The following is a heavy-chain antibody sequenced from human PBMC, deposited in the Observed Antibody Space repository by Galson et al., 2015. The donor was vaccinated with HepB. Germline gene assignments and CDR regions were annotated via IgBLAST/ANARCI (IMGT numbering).Heavy chain of an antibody. V-gene: IGHV3-30*02. D-gene: IGHD2-21*02. CDR1: GFTFSSYG. CDR2: IRYGGSNK. CDR3: AKDRNCGGDCYPDN. Sequence: SLRLSCAASGFTFSSYGMHWVRQAPGKGLEWVSFIRYGGSNKYYADSVKGRFTISRDNSKNTLYLQMNSLRAEDTAVYYCAKDRNCGGDCYPDNWGQGTLATVPP. J-gene: IGHJ4*02.